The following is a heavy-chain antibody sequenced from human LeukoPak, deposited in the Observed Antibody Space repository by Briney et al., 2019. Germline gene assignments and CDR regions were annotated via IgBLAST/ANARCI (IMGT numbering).Heavy chain of an antibody. CDR2: CDPEDGET. CDR1: GYTLTELS. D-gene: IGHD3-22*01. V-gene: IGHV1-24*01. CDR3: ATERYDSSGSYEFDY. J-gene: IGHJ4*02. Sequence: ASVKVSCKVSGYTLTELSMHWVRQAPGKGLDWMGGCDPEDGETIYAQKFQGRVTMTEDTSNDTAYMELSSLRSEARAVYYCATERYDSSGSYEFDYWGQGTLVTVSS.